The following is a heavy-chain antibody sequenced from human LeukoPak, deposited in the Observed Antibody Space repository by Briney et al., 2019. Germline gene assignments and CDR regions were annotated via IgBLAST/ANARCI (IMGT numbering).Heavy chain of an antibody. Sequence: GRSLRLSSAASGFTFSSYGMHWVRQAPGKGLEWVAVISYDGSNKYYADSVKGRFTISRDNSKNTLYLQMNSLRAEDTAVYYCAKEGGDDYGDYGDLWYYYWGQGTLVTVSS. V-gene: IGHV3-30*18. CDR1: GFTFSSYG. J-gene: IGHJ4*02. CDR2: ISYDGSNK. CDR3: AKEGGDDYGDYGDLWYYY. D-gene: IGHD4-17*01.